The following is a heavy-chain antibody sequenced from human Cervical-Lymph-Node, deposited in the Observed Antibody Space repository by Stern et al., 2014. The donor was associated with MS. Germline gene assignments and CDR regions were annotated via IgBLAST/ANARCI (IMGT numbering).Heavy chain of an antibody. V-gene: IGHV1-69*01. J-gene: IGHJ6*02. CDR1: GDTFNRNA. CDR2: MIPVSGKT. D-gene: IGHD6-19*01. CDR3: AITDSAWDNPFHFYGMDV. Sequence: VQLVESGAEVKKPGSSVKVSCKASGDTFNRNAFSWVRQAPGQGLEWMGGMIPVSGKTAYAQKFQARGTLNTAASTSTAYKELRSLRSEDTAVFYCAITDSAWDNPFHFYGMDVWGQGTTVTVSS.